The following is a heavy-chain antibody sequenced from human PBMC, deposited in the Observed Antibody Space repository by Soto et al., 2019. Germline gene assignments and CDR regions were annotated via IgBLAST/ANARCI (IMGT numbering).Heavy chain of an antibody. D-gene: IGHD4-17*01. V-gene: IGHV1-45*02. CDR3: AAGDYGDYVCDY. CDR2: ITPFNGNT. CDR1: GYTFTYRY. Sequence: QMQLVQSGAEVKKTGSSVTVSCKASGYTFTYRYLHWVRQAPGQALEWMGWITPFNGNTNYAQKFQDRVTITRDRSMSTAYMELSSLRSEDTAMYYCAAGDYGDYVCDYWGQGTLVTVSS. J-gene: IGHJ4*02.